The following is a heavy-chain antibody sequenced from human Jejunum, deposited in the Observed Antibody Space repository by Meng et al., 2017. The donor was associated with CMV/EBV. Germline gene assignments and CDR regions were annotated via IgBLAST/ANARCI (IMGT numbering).Heavy chain of an antibody. V-gene: IGHV4-39*07. J-gene: IGHJ5*02. CDR2: IHYSENT. D-gene: IGHD3-10*01. CDR1: SSRMGDCY. CDR3: ARDGIIRGGEPPHGFDP. Sequence: SSRMGDCYCGWIRQTRRKGLEWIATIHYSENTYCSSSIKSRVTISIDMSKNQFSLSLKSVTAADTAVYYCARDGIIRGGEPPHGFDPWGQGTLVTVSS.